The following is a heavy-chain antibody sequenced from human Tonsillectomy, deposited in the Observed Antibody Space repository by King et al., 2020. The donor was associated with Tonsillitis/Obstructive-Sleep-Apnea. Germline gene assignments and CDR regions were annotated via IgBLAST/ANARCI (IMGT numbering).Heavy chain of an antibody. D-gene: IGHD2/OR15-2a*01. CDR1: GFTFSSYG. Sequence: VQLVESGGGVVQPGRSLRLSCAVSGFTFSSYGMHWVRQAPGKGLEWVAVISYDGSNKYYADSVKGRFTISRDNSKNTLYLQMNSLRAEDTAVYYCANDLWGAVLGYMDVWGKGTTVTVSS. V-gene: IGHV3-30*18. CDR2: ISYDGSNK. CDR3: ANDLWGAVLGYMDV. J-gene: IGHJ6*03.